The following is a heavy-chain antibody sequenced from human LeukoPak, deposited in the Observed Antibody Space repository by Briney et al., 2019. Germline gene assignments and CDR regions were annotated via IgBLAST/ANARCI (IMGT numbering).Heavy chain of an antibody. D-gene: IGHD6-6*01. CDR2: VYYSGGT. V-gene: IGHV4-59*08. CDR3: ARRPDGTSHFDY. CDR1: GGSISSYF. J-gene: IGHJ4*02. Sequence: SETLSLTCTVSGGSISSYFWSWIRQPPGNGLEWIGYVYYSGGTNYNPSLKSRVTISVDTSKEQFSLKLSSVTAADTAVYYCARRPDGTSHFDYWGQGTLVTVSS.